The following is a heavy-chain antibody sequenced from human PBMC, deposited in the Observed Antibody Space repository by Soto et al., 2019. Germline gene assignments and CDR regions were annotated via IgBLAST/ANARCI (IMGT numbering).Heavy chain of an antibody. CDR2: IYSGGST. J-gene: IGHJ3*02. CDR3: VMGQWLPRGAFDI. D-gene: IGHD6-19*01. CDR1: GFTVSSNY. V-gene: IGHV3-53*01. Sequence: EVQLVESGGGLIQPGGSLRLSCAASGFTVSSNYMSWVRQAPGKGLEWVSVIYSGGSTYYADSVKGRFTISRDNSKNTLYLQMNSLRAEDTAVYYCVMGQWLPRGAFDIWGQGTMVTVSS.